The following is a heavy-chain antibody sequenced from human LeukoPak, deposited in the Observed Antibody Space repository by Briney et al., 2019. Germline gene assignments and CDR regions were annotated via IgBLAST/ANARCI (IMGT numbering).Heavy chain of an antibody. D-gene: IGHD2-15*01. CDR2: IYYSGGT. V-gene: IGHV4-39*01. CDR3: ARVHPLYCSGGSCYSYNWFDP. Sequence: PSETLSLTCTFSGGSISSNTHYWGWIRQPPGKGLEWIGIIYYSGGTYYNPSLKSRVAISVDTSKNQFSLKLTSVTAADTAVYYCARVHPLYCSGGSCYSYNWFDPWGQGTLVTVSS. J-gene: IGHJ5*02. CDR1: GGSISSNTHY.